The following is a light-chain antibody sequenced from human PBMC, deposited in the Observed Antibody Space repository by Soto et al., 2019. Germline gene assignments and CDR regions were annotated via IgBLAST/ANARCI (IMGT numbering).Light chain of an antibody. J-gene: IGKJ1*01. CDR3: QQYGSSPQT. Sequence: EIVLTQSPGTLSLSPGERATLSCRASQSVSSSYLAWYQQKPGQAPRLLIYGASSRATGIPDRFSGSGSGTDFTLTISRLEPEDCAVYYCQQYGSSPQTFGQVTKVEIQ. CDR2: GAS. CDR1: QSVSSSY. V-gene: IGKV3-20*01.